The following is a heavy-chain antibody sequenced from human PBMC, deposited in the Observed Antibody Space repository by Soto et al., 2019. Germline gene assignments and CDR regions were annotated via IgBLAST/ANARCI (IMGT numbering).Heavy chain of an antibody. CDR3: ARGRAPGSGPRYYFDY. Sequence: SETLSLTCAVYGGSFSGYYWSWIRQPPGKGLEWIGEINHSGSTNYNPSLKSRVTISVDTSKNRFSLKLSSVTAADTAVYYCARGRAPGSGPRYYFDYWGQGTLVTVSS. CDR2: INHSGST. J-gene: IGHJ4*02. CDR1: GGSFSGYY. V-gene: IGHV4-34*01. D-gene: IGHD3-3*01.